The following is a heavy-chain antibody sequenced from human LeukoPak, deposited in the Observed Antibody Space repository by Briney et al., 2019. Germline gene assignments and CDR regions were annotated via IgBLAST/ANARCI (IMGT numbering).Heavy chain of an antibody. J-gene: IGHJ6*02. V-gene: IGHV3-23*01. Sequence: GGSLRLSCAASGFTFSSYAMSWVRQAAGKGLEWVSGISGSGGTTYYADSVKGRFTISRDNSKNTMYLQMNSLRAEDTALYYCAILGGSSGYYYTGMDVWGQGTTVTVSS. D-gene: IGHD6-6*01. CDR1: GFTFSSYA. CDR3: AILGGSSGYYYTGMDV. CDR2: ISGSGGTT.